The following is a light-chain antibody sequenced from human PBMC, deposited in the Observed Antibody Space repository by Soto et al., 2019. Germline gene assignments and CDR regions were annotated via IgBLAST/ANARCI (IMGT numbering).Light chain of an antibody. J-gene: IGKJ5*01. CDR3: QQRSNRPPIT. CDR1: ESVGRY. Sequence: ETVLTQSPATLSLSPGQRATLSCRASESVGRYLAWYQQKPGQAPRLLIYDTSNRATGIPARFSGSGSGTDFTLTISSVEPEDFAVYYCQQRSNRPPITFGQGTRLEIK. V-gene: IGKV3-11*01. CDR2: DTS.